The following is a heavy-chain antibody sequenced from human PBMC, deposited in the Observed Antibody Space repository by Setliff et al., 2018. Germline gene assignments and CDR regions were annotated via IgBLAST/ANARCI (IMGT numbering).Heavy chain of an antibody. Sequence: ASVKVSCKASGYPFIGYFMHWVRQAPGQGLEWMGWINPKTGDTLYAPKFQGRVTMTRDRSSNTAYMDLSRLTSDDTAVYYCARGRRYYIYWGQGTLVTVSS. D-gene: IGHD2-21*01. J-gene: IGHJ4*02. CDR3: ARGRRYYIY. CDR2: INPKTGDT. CDR1: GYPFIGYF. V-gene: IGHV1-2*02.